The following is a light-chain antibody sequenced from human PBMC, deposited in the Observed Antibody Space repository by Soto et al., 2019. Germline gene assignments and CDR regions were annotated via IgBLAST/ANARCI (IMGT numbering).Light chain of an antibody. V-gene: IGKV3-15*01. J-gene: IGKJ1*01. CDR1: QSVFSS. CDR3: QQYKNWPRT. Sequence: ETVMTQSPATLSVSPGERATLSCRASQSVFSSLAWYQHKPGQAPRLLIYGAATRATGIPARFSGSGSGTEFTLTISSLQSEDFAVYYCQQYKNWPRTFGRGTKVEIK. CDR2: GAA.